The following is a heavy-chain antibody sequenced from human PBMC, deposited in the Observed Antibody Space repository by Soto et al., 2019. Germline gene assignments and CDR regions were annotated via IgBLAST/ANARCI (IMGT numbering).Heavy chain of an antibody. CDR3: ARPGYSSGAKNWFDP. D-gene: IGHD6-19*01. V-gene: IGHV4-34*01. CDR1: VGHVIIGNYY. J-gene: IGHJ5*02. CDR2: INHSGST. Sequence: SETLSLTSTFTVGHVIIGNYYWSGIRQPPGKGLEWIGEINHSGSTNYNPSLKSRVTISGDTSKNQFSLKLRSVTAADTGVYYCARPGYSSGAKNWFDPWGQGTMVTVSS.